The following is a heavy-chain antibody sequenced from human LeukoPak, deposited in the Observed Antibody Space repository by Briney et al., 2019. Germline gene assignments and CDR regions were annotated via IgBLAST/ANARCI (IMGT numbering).Heavy chain of an antibody. CDR3: ARDFWSGFFSLGY. V-gene: IGHV3-30*02. CDR1: GFTFGSYG. D-gene: IGHD3-3*01. CDR2: IRSDGSNK. J-gene: IGHJ4*02. Sequence: GGSLRLSCAASGFTFGSYGMHWVRQAPGKGLEWVTFIRSDGSNKYYADSVKGRFTISRDNSKNTLYLQINSLRAEDTAVYYCARDFWSGFFSLGYWGQGTLVTVSS.